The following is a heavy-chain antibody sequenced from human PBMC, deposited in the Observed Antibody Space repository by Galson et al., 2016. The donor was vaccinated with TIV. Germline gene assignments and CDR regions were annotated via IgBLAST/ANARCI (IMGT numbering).Heavy chain of an antibody. CDR1: RFSLSTYGMS. D-gene: IGHD3-3*01. CDR2: IDWDDDK. V-gene: IGHV2-70*17. CDR3: ARAPISIFGLATSYYFDY. J-gene: IGHJ4*02. Sequence: PALVKPTQTLTLTCTFSRFSLSTYGMSVGWIRQPPGKALEWLARIDWDDDKFHNSSLKTSLTISKDISRNQVVLTMTNMDPVDTATYYCARAPISIFGLATSYYFDYWGQGTLVTVSS.